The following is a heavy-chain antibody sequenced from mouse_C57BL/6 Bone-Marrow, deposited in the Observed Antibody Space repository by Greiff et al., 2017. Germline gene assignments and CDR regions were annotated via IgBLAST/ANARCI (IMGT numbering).Heavy chain of an antibody. CDR1: GYTFTSYW. CDR3: VLYYCYDRGWCFDV. CDR2: IDPSDSYT. J-gene: IGHJ1*03. D-gene: IGHD2-2*01. V-gene: IGHV1-69*01. Sequence: QVQLQQPGAELVMPGASVKLSCKASGYTFTSYWMHWVKQRPGQGLEWIGEIDPSDSYTNYNQKFKGKSTLSVDKSSSTAYMQLSSLTSEDSAVYYCVLYYCYDRGWCFDVWGTGTTVTVSS.